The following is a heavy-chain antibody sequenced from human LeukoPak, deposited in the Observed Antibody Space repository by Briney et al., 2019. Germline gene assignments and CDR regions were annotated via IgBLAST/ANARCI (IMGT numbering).Heavy chain of an antibody. J-gene: IGHJ4*02. V-gene: IGHV3-49*04. CDR2: IRSKAYGGTT. CDR1: GLTFGAYA. Sequence: GGSPRLSCTASGLTFGAYAMSWVRQAPGKGLEWVGFIRSKAYGGTTEYVASVKGRFTISRDDSKSIAYLQMNSLKTEDTAVYYCIAEGTTDYWGQGSLVTVSS. D-gene: IGHD1-7*01. CDR3: IAEGTTDY.